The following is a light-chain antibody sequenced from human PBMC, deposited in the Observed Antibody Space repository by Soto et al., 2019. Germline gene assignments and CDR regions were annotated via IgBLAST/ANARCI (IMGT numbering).Light chain of an antibody. Sequence: QSVVTQPPSASATPGQRVIISCSGSSSNVGRNNVHWYQQFPGTAPKLLIYRNDQRPSGVPDRFSGSKSGTSASLAISGLRSEDEADYYCAAWDDSLSAWVLGGGTKLTVL. CDR2: RND. CDR3: AAWDDSLSAWV. J-gene: IGLJ3*02. CDR1: SSNVGRNN. V-gene: IGLV1-47*01.